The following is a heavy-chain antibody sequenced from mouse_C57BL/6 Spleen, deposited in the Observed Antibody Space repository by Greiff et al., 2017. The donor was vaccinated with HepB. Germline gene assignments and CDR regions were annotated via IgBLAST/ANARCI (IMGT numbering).Heavy chain of an antibody. D-gene: IGHD2-2*01. V-gene: IGHV1-50*01. CDR2: IDPSDSYT. Sequence: QVQLQQPGAELVKPGASVKLSCKASGYTFTSYWMQWVKQRPGQGLEWIGEIDPSDSYTNYNQKFKGKATLTVDTSSSTAYMQLSSLTSEDSAVYYCARGGVTTKYYFDYWGQGTTLTVSS. CDR3: ARGGVTTKYYFDY. CDR1: GYTFTSYW. J-gene: IGHJ2*01.